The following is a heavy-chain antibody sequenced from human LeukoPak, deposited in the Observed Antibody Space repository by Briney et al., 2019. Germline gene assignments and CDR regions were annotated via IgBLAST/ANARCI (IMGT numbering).Heavy chain of an antibody. D-gene: IGHD3-22*01. CDR2: IYVSGTS. CDR3: GRLRFYDSSGSSPGYYVDV. J-gene: IGHJ6*03. CDR1: GGSMVGFH. V-gene: IGHV4-4*07. Sequence: SETLSLTCTVSGGSMVGFHWSWIRQAAGKGLEWIGHIYVSGTSTYNPSLKGRGTMSANTSKNQVSLRLTSVTAADTAVYYCGRLRFYDSSGSSPGYYVDVWGKGTTVIVS.